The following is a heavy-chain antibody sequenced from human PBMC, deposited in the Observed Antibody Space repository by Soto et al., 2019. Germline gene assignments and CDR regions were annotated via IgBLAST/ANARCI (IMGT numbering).Heavy chain of an antibody. D-gene: IGHD6-13*01. CDR1: GFTFSSYA. CDR3: AKESDPYSSSWSHVDY. V-gene: IGHV3-23*01. CDR2: ISGSGGST. J-gene: IGHJ4*02. Sequence: HPGGSLRLSCAASGFTFSSYAMSWVRQAPGKGLEWVSAISGSGGSTYYADSVKGRFTISRDNSKNTLYLQMNSLRAEDTAVYYCAKESDPYSSSWSHVDYWGQGTLVTVSS.